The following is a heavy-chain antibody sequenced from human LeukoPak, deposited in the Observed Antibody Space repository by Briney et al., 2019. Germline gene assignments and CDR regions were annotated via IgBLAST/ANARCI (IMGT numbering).Heavy chain of an antibody. Sequence: PGGPLRLSCAASGFALSSHWMTWVRPAAGRGPEWVANVNRDGSETYCLDSVKGRFTISKDNAKNSLYLQMNSLRAEDTALYHCARKNSIFVWGQGTTVIVSS. CDR2: VNRDGSET. D-gene: IGHD2/OR15-2a*01. J-gene: IGHJ6*02. CDR3: ARKNSIFV. CDR1: GFALSSHW. V-gene: IGHV3-7*03.